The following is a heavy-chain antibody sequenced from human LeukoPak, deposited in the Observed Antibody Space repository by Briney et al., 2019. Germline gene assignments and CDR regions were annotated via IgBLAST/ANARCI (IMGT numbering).Heavy chain of an antibody. Sequence: SETLSLTCAVYGGSFSGYYWSWIRQPPGKGLEWIGEINHSGSTNYNPSLKSRVTISVDTSKNQFSLKLSSVTAADTAVYYCARDPMMSNAFDIWGQGTMVTVSS. D-gene: IGHD5/OR15-5a*01. CDR2: INHSGST. CDR3: ARDPMMSNAFDI. CDR1: GGSFSGYY. J-gene: IGHJ3*02. V-gene: IGHV4-34*01.